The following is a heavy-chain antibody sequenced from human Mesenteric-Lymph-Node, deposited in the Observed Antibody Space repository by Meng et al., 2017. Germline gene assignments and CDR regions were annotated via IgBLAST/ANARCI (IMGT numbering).Heavy chain of an antibody. J-gene: IGHJ6*02. CDR1: GNTFTKNA. Sequence: ASVKVSCKASGNTFTKNALNWVRQAPGQGLEWMGWINTNTGNPTYAQGLTGRFVFSWDTSVNTAYLQISSLKAEDTAVYYCARWDENYYYYYSMDVWGQGTTVTVSS. V-gene: IGHV7-4-1*02. CDR2: INTNTGNP. D-gene: IGHD1-26*01. CDR3: ARWDENYYYYYSMDV.